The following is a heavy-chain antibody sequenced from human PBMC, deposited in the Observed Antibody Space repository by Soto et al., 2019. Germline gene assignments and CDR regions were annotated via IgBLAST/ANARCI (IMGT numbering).Heavy chain of an antibody. CDR1: GGSISSGGYY. V-gene: IGHV4-31*03. CDR3: ARDRQLYYDFWSGYYLDAFDI. D-gene: IGHD3-3*01. Sequence: SLTCTVSGGSISSGGYYWSWIRQHPGKGLEWIGYIYYSGSTYYNPSLKSRVTISVDTSKNQFSLKLSSVTAADTAVYYCARDRQLYYDFWSGYYLDAFDIWGQGTMVTVSS. J-gene: IGHJ3*02. CDR2: IYYSGST.